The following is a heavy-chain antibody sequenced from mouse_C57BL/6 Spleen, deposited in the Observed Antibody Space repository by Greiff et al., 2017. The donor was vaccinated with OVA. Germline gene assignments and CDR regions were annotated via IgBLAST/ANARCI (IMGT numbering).Heavy chain of an antibody. V-gene: IGHV6-3*01. Sequence: EVKLVDSGGGLVQPGGSMKLSCVASGFTFSNYWMNWVRQSPEKGLEWVAQIRLKSDNYATHYAESVKGRFTIARDDSKSSVYLQRNNLRAEDTGMYYCNNYGSSRYYYAMDYWGQGTSVTVSS. CDR1: GFTFSNYW. CDR3: NNYGSSRYYYAMDY. D-gene: IGHD1-1*01. CDR2: IRLKSDNYAT. J-gene: IGHJ4*01.